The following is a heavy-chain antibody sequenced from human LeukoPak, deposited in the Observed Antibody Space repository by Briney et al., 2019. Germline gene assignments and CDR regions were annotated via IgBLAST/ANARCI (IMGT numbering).Heavy chain of an antibody. CDR1: GFTFSDYY. CDR3: ARDGYSSSWYWFDY. Sequence: KPGGSLRLSCAASGFTFSDYYMSWIRQAPGKGLEWVSYISSSSSYTNYPDSVKGRFTISRDNAKNSLYLQMNSLRAEDTAVYYCARDGYSSSWYWFDYWGQGTLVTVSS. CDR2: ISSSSSYT. V-gene: IGHV3-11*06. D-gene: IGHD6-13*01. J-gene: IGHJ4*02.